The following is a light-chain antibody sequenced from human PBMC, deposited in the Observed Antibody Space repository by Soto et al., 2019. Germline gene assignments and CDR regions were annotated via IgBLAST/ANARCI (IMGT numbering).Light chain of an antibody. CDR2: DAS. Sequence: DIQMTQSPSILSASVGDRVTITFRASQSISNWLAWYQQKPGIAPNLLIYDASNLESEVPSRFSGSGSSTQFTLTISSLQPDDFATYYCQQYSSYCTFGGGTKVEIK. CDR3: QQYSSYCT. V-gene: IGKV1-5*01. J-gene: IGKJ4*02. CDR1: QSISNW.